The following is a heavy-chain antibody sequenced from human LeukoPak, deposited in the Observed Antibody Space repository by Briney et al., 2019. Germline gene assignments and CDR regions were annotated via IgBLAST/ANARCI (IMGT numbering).Heavy chain of an antibody. Sequence: GGSLRLSCAASGFTLNTYGMHWVRQAPGEGLEWEAFIRFDGSNKYYADSVKGRFTISRDNSKNTLYLQMKSLRPEDTAVYYCARGDGYCSSASCSGNWGQGTLVTVSS. CDR2: IRFDGSNK. CDR3: ARGDGYCSSASCSGN. CDR1: GFTLNTYG. J-gene: IGHJ4*02. D-gene: IGHD2-2*03. V-gene: IGHV3-30*02.